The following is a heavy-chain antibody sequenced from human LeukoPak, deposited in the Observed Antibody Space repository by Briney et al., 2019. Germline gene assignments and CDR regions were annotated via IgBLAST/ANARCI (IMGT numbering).Heavy chain of an antibody. Sequence: GGSLRLSCAASGFTFSDYYMSWIRQAPGKGLEWVSYISSGSSTIYYADSVKGRFTISRDNARNSLYLQMNSLRAEDTAVYYCARDPRVLLWFGELLPQPRHWYFDLWGRGTLVTVSS. J-gene: IGHJ2*01. CDR2: ISSGSSTI. D-gene: IGHD3-10*01. CDR3: ARDPRVLLWFGELLPQPRHWYFDL. CDR1: GFTFSDYY. V-gene: IGHV3-11*04.